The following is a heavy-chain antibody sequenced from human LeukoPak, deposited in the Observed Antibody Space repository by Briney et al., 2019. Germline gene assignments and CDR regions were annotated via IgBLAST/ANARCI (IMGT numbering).Heavy chain of an antibody. CDR1: GFTVSSNY. V-gene: IGHV3-53*01. CDR2: IYSGGST. J-gene: IGHJ4*02. D-gene: IGHD4-23*01. CDR3: ARHMDPDYGDNKLFDY. Sequence: QPGGSLRLSCAASGFTVSSNYMSWVRQAPGKGLEWVSVIYSGGSTYYADSVKGRFTISRDNSKNTLYLQMNSLRAEDTAVYYCARHMDPDYGDNKLFDYWGLGTQVTVSS.